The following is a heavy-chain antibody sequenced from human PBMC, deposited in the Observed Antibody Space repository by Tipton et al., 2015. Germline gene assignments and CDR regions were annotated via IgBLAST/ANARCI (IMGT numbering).Heavy chain of an antibody. V-gene: IGHV3-11*01. CDR1: GFTFSDYY. D-gene: IGHD6-13*01. CDR3: ANAGYSSSWWGGYFDD. CDR2: ISSSGITI. Sequence: SLRLSCAASGFTFSDYYMIWIRQAPGKGLQLVSYISSSGITIYDADSVKDRFTISRDNAKNSLFLQMNSLRAEDTAVYYCANAGYSSSWWGGYFDDWGQGTLVTVAA. J-gene: IGHJ1*01.